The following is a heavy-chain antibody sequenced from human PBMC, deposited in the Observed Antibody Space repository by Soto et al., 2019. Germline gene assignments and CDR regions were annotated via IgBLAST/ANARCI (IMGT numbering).Heavy chain of an antibody. CDR2: INHSGST. J-gene: IGHJ4*02. V-gene: IGHV4-34*01. CDR1: GGSVSGYY. D-gene: IGHD5-12*01. CDR3: VRHAQWIIRAY. Sequence: PSETLSLTCAVYGGSVSGYYWSWIRQPPGKGLEWIGEINHSGSTNYNPSLKRRLTMSIDTSKNQFSLELSSVTAADTAVYYCVRHAQWIIRAYWGQGSPVTVSS.